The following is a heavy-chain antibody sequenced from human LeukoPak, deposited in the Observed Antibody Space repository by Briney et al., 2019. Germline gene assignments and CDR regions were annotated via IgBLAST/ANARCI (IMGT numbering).Heavy chain of an antibody. CDR1: GGTFSSYA. V-gene: IGHV1-69*05. Sequence: ASVRVSCKASGGTFSSYAISWVRQAPGQGLEWIGGIIPIFGTANYAQKFQGRVTITTDESTSTAYMELSSLRSEDTAVYYCARGRDGYNYVGDYWGQGTLVTVSS. CDR3: ARGRDGYNYVGDY. CDR2: IIPIFGTA. J-gene: IGHJ4*02. D-gene: IGHD5-24*01.